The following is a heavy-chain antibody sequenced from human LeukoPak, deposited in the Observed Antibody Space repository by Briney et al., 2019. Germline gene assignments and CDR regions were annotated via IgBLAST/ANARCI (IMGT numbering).Heavy chain of an antibody. D-gene: IGHD3-3*01. Sequence: PSETLSLTCAVSGYSISSGYYWGWIRQPPGTGLEGIGSIYHSWSTYYNPSLKSRVTISVDTSKNQFSLKLSSVTAADTAVYYCARLGQNDFWSGYYLDYWGQGTLVTVSS. CDR2: IYHSWST. CDR1: GYSISSGYY. V-gene: IGHV4-38-2*01. J-gene: IGHJ4*02. CDR3: ARLGQNDFWSGYYLDY.